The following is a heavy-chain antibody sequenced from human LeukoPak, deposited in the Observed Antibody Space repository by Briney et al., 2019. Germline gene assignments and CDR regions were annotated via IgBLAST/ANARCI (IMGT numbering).Heavy chain of an antibody. CDR3: ARIARVSHRKAQTDCSLHY. J-gene: IGHJ4*02. V-gene: IGHV3-7*01. CDR1: GFTFNNHW. Sequence: PGGSLRLSCVVSGFTFNNHWMRWVRQAPGKGPEWVATIKTDGSEKYYVDSVDGRFTISRDNAKNTMFLQMNSLRGEDTAVYYCARIARVSHRKAQTDCSLHYWGQGTLATVPS. CDR2: IKTDGSEK. D-gene: IGHD2-21*01.